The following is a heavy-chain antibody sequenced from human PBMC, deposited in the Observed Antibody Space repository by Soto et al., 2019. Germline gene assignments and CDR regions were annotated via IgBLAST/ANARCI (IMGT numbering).Heavy chain of an antibody. D-gene: IGHD6-13*01. CDR3: AVCGYSSIFDY. J-gene: IGHJ4*02. CDR2: IYHSGST. CDR1: SGSISSSNW. Sequence: QVQLQESGPGLVKPSGTLSLTCAVSSGSISSSNWWSWVRQPPGKGLEWIGEIYHSGSTNYNPSLKSRVTISVDKSENQFSLKLSSVTSADTAVYYCAVCGYSSIFDYWGQGTLVTVSS. V-gene: IGHV4-4*02.